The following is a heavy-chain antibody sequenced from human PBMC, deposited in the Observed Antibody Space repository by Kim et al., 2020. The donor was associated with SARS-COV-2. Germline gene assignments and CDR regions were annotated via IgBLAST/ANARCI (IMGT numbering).Heavy chain of an antibody. Sequence: SVKVSCKASGGTFSSYAISWVRQAPGQGLEWMGGIIPIFGTANYAQKFQGRVTITADESTSTAYMELSSLRSEDTAVYYCARVYCSSTSCYNGYFQHWGQGTLVTVSS. D-gene: IGHD2-2*02. J-gene: IGHJ1*01. CDR2: IIPIFGTA. CDR1: GGTFSSYA. V-gene: IGHV1-69*13. CDR3: ARVYCSSTSCYNGYFQH.